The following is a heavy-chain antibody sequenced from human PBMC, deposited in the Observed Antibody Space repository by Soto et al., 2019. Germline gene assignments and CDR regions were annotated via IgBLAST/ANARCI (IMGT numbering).Heavy chain of an antibody. CDR1: GFTFSSYG. V-gene: IGHV3-33*01. Sequence: QVQLLESGGGVVQPGTSLRRSCATSGFTFSSYGMHWVRQATGKGLEWVAVIWYDGPNEYYADSVNGRFTISRDNAKNTLYLHMNSLRAEDTALYYCARDRAYGSGRDNGAIDVWGKGTTVTVSS. J-gene: IGHJ6*04. D-gene: IGHD3-10*01. CDR2: IWYDGPNE. CDR3: ARDRAYGSGRDNGAIDV.